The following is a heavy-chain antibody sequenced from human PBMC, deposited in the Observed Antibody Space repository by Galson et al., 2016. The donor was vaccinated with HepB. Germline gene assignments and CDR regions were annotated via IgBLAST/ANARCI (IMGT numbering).Heavy chain of an antibody. D-gene: IGHD2-2*01. CDR2: IKQDGSAI. Sequence: SLRLSCAASGFTFSGYPLHWVRQAPGEGLEWVAKIKQDGSAIKYVDSVEGRFTISRDNAKNSLYLQMNNLRAGDTAVYYCVRFYCSSGGCYLDYWGQGTLVTVSS. CDR3: VRFYCSSGGCYLDY. CDR1: GFTFSGYP. J-gene: IGHJ4*02. V-gene: IGHV3-7*01.